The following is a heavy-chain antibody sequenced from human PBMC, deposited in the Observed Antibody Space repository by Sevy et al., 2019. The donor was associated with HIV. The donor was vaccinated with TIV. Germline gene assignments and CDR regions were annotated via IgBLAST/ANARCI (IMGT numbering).Heavy chain of an antibody. D-gene: IGHD6-6*01. CDR1: GFTFSSYA. Sequence: GGSLRLSCAACGFTFSSYAMSWVRQAPGKGLEWVSAISGSGGSTYYADSVKGRFTISRDNSKNTLYLQMNSLRADDTAVYYCAKGSSSSGNYFDYWGQGTLVTVSS. J-gene: IGHJ4*02. V-gene: IGHV3-23*01. CDR2: ISGSGGST. CDR3: AKGSSSSGNYFDY.